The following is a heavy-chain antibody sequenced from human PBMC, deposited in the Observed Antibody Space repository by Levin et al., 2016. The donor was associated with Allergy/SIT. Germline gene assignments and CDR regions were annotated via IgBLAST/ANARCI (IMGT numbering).Heavy chain of an antibody. CDR2: IYYSGTT. D-gene: IGHD6-6*01. CDR1: GGSISSGIYY. V-gene: IGHV4-39*01. CDR3: ARNWDQGVYDVFAI. J-gene: IGHJ3*02. Sequence: SETLSLTCTVSGGSISSGIYYWGWIRQPPGKGLEWIGNIYYSGTTYYNPSLKSRVTISADTSKNQFSLKLSSVTAADTAAYYCARNWDQGVYDVFAIWGQGTMVTVPS.